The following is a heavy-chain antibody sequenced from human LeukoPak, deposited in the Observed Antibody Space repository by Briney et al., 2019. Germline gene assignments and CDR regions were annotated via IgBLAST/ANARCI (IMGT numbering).Heavy chain of an antibody. D-gene: IGHD2-21*02. V-gene: IGHV4-59*01. Sequence: SETLSLTCTVSGASIRNYYWSWIRQPPGKGLEWIGYMYYTGDTTYNPSLKSRVTISVDTSKNQFSLRLTSVTAADTAVYYCARDPGGRHTGDWSRGYFDYWGQGTVVTVSS. CDR2: MYYTGDT. CDR3: ARDPGGRHTGDWSRGYFDY. CDR1: GASIRNYY. J-gene: IGHJ4*02.